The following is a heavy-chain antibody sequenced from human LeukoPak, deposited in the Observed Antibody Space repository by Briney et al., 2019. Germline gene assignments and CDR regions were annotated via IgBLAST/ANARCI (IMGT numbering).Heavy chain of an antibody. CDR1: GYSISSGYY. CDR3: ARAPITAMVYNFDY. CDR2: IYHSGST. Sequence: SETLSLTCTVSGYSISSGYYWGWIRQPPGKGLEWIGSIYHSGSTYYNPSLKSRVTISVDTSKNQFSLKLSSVTAADTAVYYCARAPITAMVYNFDYWGQGTLVTVSS. V-gene: IGHV4-38-2*02. J-gene: IGHJ4*02. D-gene: IGHD5-18*01.